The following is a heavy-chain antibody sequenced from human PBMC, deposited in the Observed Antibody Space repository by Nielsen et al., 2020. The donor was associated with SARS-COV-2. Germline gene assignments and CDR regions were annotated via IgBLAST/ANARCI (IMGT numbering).Heavy chain of an antibody. D-gene: IGHD3-10*01. CDR1: GFTFSSYS. V-gene: IGHV3-21*04. J-gene: IGHJ4*02. CDR3: AKDATMVRGVIVY. Sequence: GESLKISCAASGFTFSSYSMNWVRQAPGKGLEWVSSISSSSSYIYYADSVKGRFTISRDNAKNSLYLQMNSLRAEDTAVYYCAKDATMVRGVIVYWGQGTLVTVSS. CDR2: ISSSSSYI.